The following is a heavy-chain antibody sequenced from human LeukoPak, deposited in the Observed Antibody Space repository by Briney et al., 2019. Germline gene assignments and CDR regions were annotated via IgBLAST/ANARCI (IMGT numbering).Heavy chain of an antibody. CDR1: RFTFRDHY. Sequence: GGSLRLSCAASRFTFRDHYMTWSPQAPRKGLEWVSYISTSSTHTYYADSVKGRFTISRDNAKNSLFLQMNSLRPEDTAVYYCARGRGAARPYYFDLWGQGTLVTVSS. V-gene: IGHV3-11*06. CDR3: ARGRGAARPYYFDL. D-gene: IGHD6-6*01. CDR2: ISTSSTHT. J-gene: IGHJ4*02.